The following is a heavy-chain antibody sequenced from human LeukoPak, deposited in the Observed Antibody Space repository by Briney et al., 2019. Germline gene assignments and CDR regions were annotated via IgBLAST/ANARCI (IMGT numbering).Heavy chain of an antibody. CDR3: ARGVHDIVVVVAARFDY. D-gene: IGHD2-15*01. CDR1: GFTFSSYS. J-gene: IGHJ4*02. Sequence: PGGSLRLSCAASGFTFSSYSMNWVRQAPGKGLEWVSSISSSSSYIYYADSVKGRFTISRDNAKNSLYLQMNSLRAEDTAVYYCARGVHDIVVVVAARFDYWGQGTLVTVSS. CDR2: ISSSSSYI. V-gene: IGHV3-21*01.